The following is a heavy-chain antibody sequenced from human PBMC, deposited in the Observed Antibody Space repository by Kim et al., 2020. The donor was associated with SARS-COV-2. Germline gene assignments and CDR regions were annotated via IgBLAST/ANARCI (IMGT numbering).Heavy chain of an antibody. J-gene: IGHJ5*02. Sequence: ASVKVSCKASGYAFTIHDINWVRQAAGQGLEWMGWMSTSQGHTFLAQKFQGRVTMTSDNSINTAYMELSSLRSDDTAVYYCVRAACPHAYSWFDPWCQGTLITVSS. CDR2: MSTSQGHT. CDR3: VRAACPHAYSWFDP. D-gene: IGHD6-6*01. CDR1: GYAFTIHD. V-gene: IGHV1-8*01.